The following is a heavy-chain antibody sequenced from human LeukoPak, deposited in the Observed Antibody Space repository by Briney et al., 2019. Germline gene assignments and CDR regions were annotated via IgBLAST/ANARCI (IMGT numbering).Heavy chain of an antibody. CDR3: ARVAVWGGYSSSWSYYYYYRDA. Sequence: SETLSLTCAVYGGSFSGYYWSWIRQPPGKGLEWIGEINHSGSTNYNPSLKSRVTISVDTSKNQFSLKLSSVTAADTAVYYCARVAVWGGYSSSWSYYYYYRDAWGKGTMVTVSS. CDR2: INHSGST. V-gene: IGHV4-34*01. D-gene: IGHD6-13*01. J-gene: IGHJ6*03. CDR1: GGSFSGYY.